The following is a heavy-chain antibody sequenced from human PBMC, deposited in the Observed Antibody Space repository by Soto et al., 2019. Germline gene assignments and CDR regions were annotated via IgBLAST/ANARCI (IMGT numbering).Heavy chain of an antibody. D-gene: IGHD3-10*01. J-gene: IGHJ4*02. CDR1: GITFSNHA. Sequence: EVQLLESGGGSVQPGGSLRLSCAASGITFSNHAMSWVRQAPGKGLEWVSVISGSGGSTYYADPVKGRFPIFRDNSRDTRYLQVSGLRAEDTAVYYCGKVHGSVLYNSFPDYWGQGTLVTVSS. CDR3: GKVHGSVLYNSFPDY. V-gene: IGHV3-23*01. CDR2: ISGSGGST.